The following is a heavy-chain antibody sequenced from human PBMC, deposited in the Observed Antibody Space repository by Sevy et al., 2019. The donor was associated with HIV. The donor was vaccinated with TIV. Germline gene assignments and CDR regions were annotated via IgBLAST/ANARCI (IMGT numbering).Heavy chain of an antibody. CDR2: IKQDGSEN. D-gene: IGHD3-16*02. J-gene: IGHJ4*02. CDR1: GFTFSSYW. Sequence: GGSLRLSCAASGFTFSSYWMIWVRQAPGKGLEWVANIKQDGSENYYVDSVKGRFTISRDNAKNSLYLQMNSLRAEDTAVYYCASSFLGRAFGGVIVNYFDYWGQGTLVTVSS. CDR3: ASSFLGRAFGGVIVNYFDY. V-gene: IGHV3-7*01.